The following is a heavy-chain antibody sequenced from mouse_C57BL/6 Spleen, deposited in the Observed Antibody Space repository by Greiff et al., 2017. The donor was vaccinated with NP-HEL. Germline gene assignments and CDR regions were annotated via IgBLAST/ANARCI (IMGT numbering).Heavy chain of an antibody. J-gene: IGHJ2*01. D-gene: IGHD2-5*01. V-gene: IGHV1-55*01. CDR1: GYTFTSYW. CDR2: IYPGSGST. Sequence: VQLQQPGAELVKPGASVKMSCKASGYTFTSYWITWVKQRPGQGLEWIGDIYPGSGSTNYNEKFKSKATLTVDTSSSTAYMQLSSLTSEDSAVYYCARSDPYYSNYFDYWGQGTTLTVSS. CDR3: ARSDPYYSNYFDY.